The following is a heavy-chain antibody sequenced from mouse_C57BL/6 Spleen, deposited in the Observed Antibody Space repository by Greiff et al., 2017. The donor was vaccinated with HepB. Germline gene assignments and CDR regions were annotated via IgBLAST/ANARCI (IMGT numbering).Heavy chain of an antibody. CDR3: ARAYGSSYVVYFDY. J-gene: IGHJ2*01. D-gene: IGHD1-1*01. CDR1: GYTFTSYW. CDR2: IDPNSGGT. Sequence: QVQLQQSGAELVKPGASVKLSCKASGYTFTSYWMHWVKQRPGRGLEWIGRIDPNSGGTKYNEKFKSKATLTVDKPSSTAYMQLSSLTSEDSAVYYRARAYGSSYVVYFDYWGQGTTLTVSS. V-gene: IGHV1-72*01.